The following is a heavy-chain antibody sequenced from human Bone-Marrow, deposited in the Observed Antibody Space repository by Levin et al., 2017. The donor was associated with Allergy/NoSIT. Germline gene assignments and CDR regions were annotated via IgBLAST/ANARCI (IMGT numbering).Heavy chain of an antibody. Sequence: GGSLRLSCAASGFAFSTYAMTWVRQAPGKGLEWVSTISANGGSTYFADSVKGRFTISRDNSRNTLHLQMNSLRAEDTALYHCAKDRVTHTSVATFDGWGQGTMVTVSS. V-gene: IGHV3-23*01. J-gene: IGHJ3*01. D-gene: IGHD5/OR15-5a*01. CDR3: AKDRVTHTSVATFDG. CDR1: GFAFSTYA. CDR2: ISANGGST.